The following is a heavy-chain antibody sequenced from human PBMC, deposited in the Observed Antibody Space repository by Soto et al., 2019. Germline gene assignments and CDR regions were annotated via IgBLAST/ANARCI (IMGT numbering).Heavy chain of an antibody. J-gene: IGHJ6*02. CDR3: ASPSPYYDILTGRAAPYDYYYYGMDV. CDR2: ISAYNGNT. D-gene: IGHD3-9*01. CDR1: GYTFTSYG. Sequence: ASVKVSCKASGYTFTSYGISWVRQAPGQGLEWMGWISAYNGNTNYAQKLQGRVTMTTDESTSTAYMELSSLRSEDTAVYYCASPSPYYDILTGRAAPYDYYYYGMDVWGQGTTVTVSS. V-gene: IGHV1-18*01.